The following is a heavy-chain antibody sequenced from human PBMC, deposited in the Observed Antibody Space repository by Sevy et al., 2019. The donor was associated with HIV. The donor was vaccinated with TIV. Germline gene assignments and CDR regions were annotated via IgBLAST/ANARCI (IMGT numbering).Heavy chain of an antibody. J-gene: IGHJ6*02. CDR1: GFTFSTYT. D-gene: IGHD2-15*01. V-gene: IGHV3-23*01. CDR3: AKGDRTFYGMDV. CDR2: ISGSGGST. Sequence: GGSLRLSCAASGFTFSTYTMNWVRQAPGKGLEWVSGISGSGGSTYQADSEKGRFTISRDNSKNTLYLQMNSLRAEDTDVYYCAKGDRTFYGMDVWGQGTTVTVSS.